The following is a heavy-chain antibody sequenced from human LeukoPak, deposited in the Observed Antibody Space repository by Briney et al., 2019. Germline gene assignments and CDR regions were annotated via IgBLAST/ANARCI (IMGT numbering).Heavy chain of an antibody. D-gene: IGHD6-19*01. CDR2: ISYDGSHK. V-gene: IGHV3-30*03. CDR3: AREALEAGMDL. J-gene: IGHJ5*02. CDR1: GFTFSTFA. Sequence: GGSLRLSCAASGFTFSTFAMHWVRQAPGKGLEWVAIISYDGSHKYYVDSVEGRFIVSRDSSENMVYLQMSSLRVDDTAVYYCAREALEAGMDLWGQGTLVTVSS.